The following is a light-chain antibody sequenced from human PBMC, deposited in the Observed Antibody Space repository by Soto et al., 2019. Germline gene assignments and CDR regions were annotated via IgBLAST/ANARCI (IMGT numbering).Light chain of an antibody. CDR3: SSYTSSATVV. Sequence: QSAPTQSASVSGSPGQSITISCSGTTNDVAAYNYVSWYQQHPGKAPKLIIYDVSNRPSGLSNRFSGSKSGTTASLTISGLQAEDEADYYCSSYTSSATVVFGGGTKLTVL. CDR2: DVS. J-gene: IGLJ2*01. V-gene: IGLV2-14*01. CDR1: TNDVAAYNY.